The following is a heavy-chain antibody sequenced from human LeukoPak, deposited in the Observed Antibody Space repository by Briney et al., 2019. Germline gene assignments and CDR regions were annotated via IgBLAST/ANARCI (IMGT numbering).Heavy chain of an antibody. CDR3: ARTQSQSGSYRYYFGY. D-gene: IGHD1-26*01. J-gene: IGHJ4*02. CDR1: GASVGSAGYY. CDR2: IYYIRNT. V-gene: IGHV4-61*08. Sequence: PSETLSLTCTVFGASVGSAGYYWSWIRQPPGGGLEWIGYIYYIRNTSYNPSLKSRVSMSLDPSRNQFSLKLNSVTAVDTAVYYCARTQSQSGSYRYYFGYWGQGTLVTVSS.